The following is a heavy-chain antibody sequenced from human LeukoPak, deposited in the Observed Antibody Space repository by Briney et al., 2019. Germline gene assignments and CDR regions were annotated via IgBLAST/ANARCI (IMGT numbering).Heavy chain of an antibody. CDR1: GFTFSSYG. Sequence: GGSLRLSCAASGFTFSSYGMHWVRQAPGKGLEWVAVIWYDGSKKYYADSVKGRFTISRDNSKNTLFVQMNSLRVEDTAVYYYARGSGDAFDIWGQGTMVIVSS. CDR3: ARGSGDAFDI. J-gene: IGHJ3*02. CDR2: IWYDGSKK. D-gene: IGHD3-10*01. V-gene: IGHV3-33*01.